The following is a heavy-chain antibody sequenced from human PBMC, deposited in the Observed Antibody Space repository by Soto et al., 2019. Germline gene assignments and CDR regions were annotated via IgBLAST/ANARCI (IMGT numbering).Heavy chain of an antibody. D-gene: IGHD2-21*02. CDR2: VNPSGGHT. J-gene: IGHJ4*02. CDR3: ARGGHVVVVTAALDY. CDR1: GDTFTEYY. Sequence: QVQLMQSGAEVKKPGASVKVSCKASGDTFTEYYIHWVRQAPGQGLEWMGTVNPSGGHTTYAQHFLGRVTITRDTYTSTLYRELTSLTSEDTAVYYCARGGHVVVVTAALDYWGQGTIVTVSS. V-gene: IGHV1-46*01.